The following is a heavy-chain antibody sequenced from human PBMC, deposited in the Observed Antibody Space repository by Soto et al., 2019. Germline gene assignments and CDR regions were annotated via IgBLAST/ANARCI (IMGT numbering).Heavy chain of an antibody. CDR2: IYYSGST. Sequence: QVQLQESGPGLVKPSQTLSLTCSVSGGSFSSGIYYWSWIRQHPGKGLEWIGYIYYSGSTYYNTSLKSRVTISIDTSKNQFSLNLSSVTAADTAVYYCARVTAYGAFEYWGQGNLVTVSS. CDR3: ARVTAYGAFEY. J-gene: IGHJ4*02. V-gene: IGHV4-31*03. CDR1: GGSFSSGIYY. D-gene: IGHD4-17*01.